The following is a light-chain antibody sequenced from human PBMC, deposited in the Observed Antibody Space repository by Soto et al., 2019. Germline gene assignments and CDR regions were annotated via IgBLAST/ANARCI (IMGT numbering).Light chain of an antibody. J-gene: IGLJ3*02. CDR1: SSNIGAGYD. V-gene: IGLV1-40*01. CDR2: GNS. Sequence: QSVLTQPPSVSGAPGQRVTISCTGSSSNIGAGYDVHWYQQLPGTAPKLLIYGNSNRPSGVPDRFSGSKSGTSASLANTGLQAEDAADYYCQSYDSSLRVFGGGTKVTVL. CDR3: QSYDSSLRV.